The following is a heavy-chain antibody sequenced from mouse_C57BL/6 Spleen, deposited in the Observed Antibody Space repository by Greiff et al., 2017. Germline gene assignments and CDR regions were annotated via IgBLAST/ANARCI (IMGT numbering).Heavy chain of an antibody. J-gene: IGHJ1*03. CDR1: GFTFSDYY. CDR2: INYDGSST. V-gene: IGHV5-16*01. CDR3: ARGTGTYWYFDV. Sequence: EVQLVESEGGLVQPGSSMKLSCTASGFTFSDYYMAWVRQVPEKGLEWVANINYDGSSTYYLDSLKSRFIISRDNAKNILYLQMSSLKTEDTTTYYCARGTGTYWYFDVWGTGTTVTVSS. D-gene: IGHD4-1*01.